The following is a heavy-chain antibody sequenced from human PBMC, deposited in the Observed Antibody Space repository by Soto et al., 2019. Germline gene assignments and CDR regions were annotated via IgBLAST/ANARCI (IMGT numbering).Heavy chain of an antibody. V-gene: IGHV4-39*01. D-gene: IGHD6-19*01. CDR1: GGSISSSSYY. CDR2: IYYSGST. Sequence: PSETMSLTCTVSGGSISSSSYYWGWIRQPPGKGLEWIGSIYYSGSTYYNPSLKSRVTISVDTSKNQFSLKLSSVTAADTAVYYCARTRAVWFDLWGQGTLVTVSS. J-gene: IGHJ5*02. CDR3: ARTRAVWFDL.